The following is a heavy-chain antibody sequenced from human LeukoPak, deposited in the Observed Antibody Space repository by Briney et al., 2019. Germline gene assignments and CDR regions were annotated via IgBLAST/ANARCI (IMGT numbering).Heavy chain of an antibody. Sequence: GASVKVSCKASGYTFTSYYMHWVRQAPGQGLEWMGIINPSGGSTSYAQKFQGRVTMTTDTSTSTAYMELRSLRSDDTAVYYCARVTYYDILTGYQNWFDPWGQGTLVTVSS. CDR3: ARVTYYDILTGYQNWFDP. V-gene: IGHV1-46*01. CDR1: GYTFTSYY. D-gene: IGHD3-9*01. CDR2: INPSGGST. J-gene: IGHJ5*02.